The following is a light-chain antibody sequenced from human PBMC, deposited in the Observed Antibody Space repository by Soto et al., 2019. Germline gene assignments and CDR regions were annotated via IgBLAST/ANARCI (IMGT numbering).Light chain of an antibody. Sequence: DIQMTQSPSSLSASVGDRVTITCRASQGISNYLAWFQQRPGKVPKLLIYAASTLQSGVPSWFSGSGSGTDCTLTISSLQPEDVATYYCQKYNTAPLTFAGGTKVEIK. CDR3: QKYNTAPLT. CDR2: AAS. CDR1: QGISNY. V-gene: IGKV1-27*01. J-gene: IGKJ4*01.